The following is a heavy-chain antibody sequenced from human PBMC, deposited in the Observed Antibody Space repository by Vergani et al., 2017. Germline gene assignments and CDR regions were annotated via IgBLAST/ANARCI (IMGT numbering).Heavy chain of an antibody. Sequence: QVQLVQSGAEVKKPGASVKVSCKASGYTFTGYYMHWVRQAPGQGLEWMGWINPNSGGTNYAQKFQGWVTMTRDTSISTAYMEVSRLRSDDTAVYYCAREAQYYDFWSGYFRDPPTGYYXMDVWGQGTTVTVSS. CDR3: AREAQYYDFWSGYFRDPPTGYYXMDV. CDR2: INPNSGGT. V-gene: IGHV1-2*04. CDR1: GYTFTGYY. D-gene: IGHD3-3*01. J-gene: IGHJ6*02.